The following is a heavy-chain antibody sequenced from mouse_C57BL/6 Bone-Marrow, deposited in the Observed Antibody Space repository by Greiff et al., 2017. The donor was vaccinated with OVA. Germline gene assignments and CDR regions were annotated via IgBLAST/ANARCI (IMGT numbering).Heavy chain of an antibody. Sequence: VKLVESVAELVRPGASVTLSCKASGYTFTDYEMHWVKQTPVHGLEWIGAIDPATGGTAYNQKFKGQAILTADKSSSTAYMELRSLTSEDSAVYYCTRGYSNYYAMDYWGQGTSVIVSS. J-gene: IGHJ4*01. CDR1: GYTFTDYE. CDR2: IDPATGGT. CDR3: TRGYSNYYAMDY. D-gene: IGHD2-5*01. V-gene: IGHV1-15*01.